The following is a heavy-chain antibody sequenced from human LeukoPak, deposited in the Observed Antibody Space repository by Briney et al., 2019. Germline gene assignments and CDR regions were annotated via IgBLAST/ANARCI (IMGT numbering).Heavy chain of an antibody. V-gene: IGHV3-23*01. CDR2: ISGSGGST. CDR3: AKDVSGWYYFDY. CDR1: GFTFSSYA. J-gene: IGHJ4*02. Sequence: GGSLRLSCAASGFTFSSYATSWVRQASGKGLEWVSAISGSGGSTYYADSVKGRFTISRDNSKNTLYLQMNSLRAEDTAVYYCAKDVSGWYYFDYWGQGTLVTVSS. D-gene: IGHD6-13*01.